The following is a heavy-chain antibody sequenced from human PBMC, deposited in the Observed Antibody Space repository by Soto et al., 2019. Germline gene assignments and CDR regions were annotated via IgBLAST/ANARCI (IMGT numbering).Heavy chain of an antibody. V-gene: IGHV3-23*01. Sequence: GGSLRLSCAASGFTFSSYAMSWVRQAPGKGLEWVSAISGSGGSTYYADSVKGRFTISRDNSKNTLYLQMNSLRAEDTAVYYCAKVRAYYYGSGAYYFDYWGQGTLVTVSS. CDR1: GFTFSSYA. J-gene: IGHJ4*02. CDR3: AKVRAYYYGSGAYYFDY. CDR2: ISGSGGST. D-gene: IGHD3-10*01.